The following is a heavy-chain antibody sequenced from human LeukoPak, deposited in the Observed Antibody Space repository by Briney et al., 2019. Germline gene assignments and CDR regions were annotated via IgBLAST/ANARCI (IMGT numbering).Heavy chain of an antibody. CDR2: ISSDGTNK. CDR3: ARLVGMVTTYDI. V-gene: IGHV3-30*03. CDR1: GFTFSSFG. Sequence: GGSLRLSCAASGFTFSSFGMHWVRQAPGKGLDWVAVISSDGTNKHYADSVKGRFTISRDNSKNTLSLQMNSLRDEDTAVYYSARLVGMVTTYDIWGQGTMVTVSS. D-gene: IGHD5-24*01. J-gene: IGHJ3*02.